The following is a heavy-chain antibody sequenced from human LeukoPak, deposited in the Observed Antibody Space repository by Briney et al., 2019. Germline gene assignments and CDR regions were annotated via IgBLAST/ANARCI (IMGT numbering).Heavy chain of an antibody. CDR3: ARVTTPYSYYYYYYMDV. V-gene: IGHV3-23*01. J-gene: IGHJ6*03. Sequence: GGSLRLSCAASGFTFSSYAMSWVRQAPGKGLEWVSAISGSGGSTYYADSVKGRFTISRDNAKNALYLQMNSLRAEDTAVYYCARVTTPYSYYYYYYMDVWGKGTTVTVSS. D-gene: IGHD1-14*01. CDR1: GFTFSSYA. CDR2: ISGSGGST.